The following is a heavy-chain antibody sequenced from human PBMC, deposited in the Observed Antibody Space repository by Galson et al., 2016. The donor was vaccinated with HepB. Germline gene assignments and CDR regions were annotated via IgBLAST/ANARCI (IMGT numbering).Heavy chain of an antibody. V-gene: IGHV4-34*01. D-gene: IGHD3-10*02. CDR3: ARVDYVDAFDV. Sequence: SETLSLTCAVYGGSFRGYYWSWIRQPPGKGLEWIGEVSHSGSTNYKPSLKSRVTISLDTSKNQFSLNVSSVTAADTAVYYCARVDYVDAFDVWGQGTMVTVSS. CDR2: VSHSGST. J-gene: IGHJ3*01. CDR1: GGSFRGYY.